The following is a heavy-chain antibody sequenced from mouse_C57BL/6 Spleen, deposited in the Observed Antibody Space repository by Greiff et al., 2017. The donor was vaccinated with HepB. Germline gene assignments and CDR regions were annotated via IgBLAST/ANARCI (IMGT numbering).Heavy chain of an antibody. J-gene: IGHJ3*01. V-gene: IGHV5-17*01. CDR2: ISSGSSTI. CDR1: GFTFSDYG. Sequence: EVQLVESGGGLVKPGGSLKLSCAASGFTFSDYGMHWVRQAPEKGLEWVAYISSGSSTIYYADTEKGRFTISRDNAKNTLFLQMTSLRSEDTAMYYCAIYDYQGFAYWGQGTLVTVSA. D-gene: IGHD2-4*01. CDR3: AIYDYQGFAY.